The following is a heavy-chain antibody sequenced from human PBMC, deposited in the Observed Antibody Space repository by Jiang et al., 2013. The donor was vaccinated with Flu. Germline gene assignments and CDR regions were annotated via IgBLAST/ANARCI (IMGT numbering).Heavy chain of an antibody. CDR2: IYYSGST. D-gene: IGHD3-22*01. J-gene: IGHJ1*01. CDR3: ARPSGGGAGYYGAEKYFQH. CDR1: GGSVSNFY. Sequence: GLVKPSETLSLTCTVSGGSVSNFYWSWIRQPPGKGLEWIGSIYYSGSTYYNPSLKSRVTISVDTSKNQFSLKLSSVTAADTAVYYCARPSGGGAGYYGAEKYFQHWGQGTLVTVSS. V-gene: IGHV4-39*01.